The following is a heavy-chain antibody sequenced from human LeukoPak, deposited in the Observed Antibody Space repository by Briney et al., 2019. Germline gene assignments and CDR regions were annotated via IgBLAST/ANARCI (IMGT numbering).Heavy chain of an antibody. CDR3: AHRRDTMVRGVIRTHYGMDV. Sequence: SGPTLVNPTQTLTLTCTFSGFSLSTSGVGVGWIRQPPGKALEWLALIYWNDDKRYSPSLKSRLTITKHTSKNQVVLTMTNMDPVDTATYYCAHRRDTMVRGVIRTHYGMDVWGQGTTVTVSS. V-gene: IGHV2-5*01. D-gene: IGHD3-10*01. J-gene: IGHJ6*02. CDR2: IYWNDDK. CDR1: GFSLSTSGVG.